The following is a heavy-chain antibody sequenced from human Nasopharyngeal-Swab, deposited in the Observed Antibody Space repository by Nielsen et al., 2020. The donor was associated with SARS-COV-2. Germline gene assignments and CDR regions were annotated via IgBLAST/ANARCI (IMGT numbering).Heavy chain of an antibody. D-gene: IGHD3-22*01. J-gene: IGHJ4*02. CDR2: IYYSGST. CDR3: ARGSGYYDSSGYSDY. Sequence: GSLRLSCTVSGGSISSYYWSWIRQPPGKGLEWIGYIYYSGSTNYNPSLKSRDTISVDTSKNQFSLKLSSVTAADTAVYYCARGSGYYDSSGYSDYWGQGTLVTVSS. V-gene: IGHV4-59*13. CDR1: GGSISSYY.